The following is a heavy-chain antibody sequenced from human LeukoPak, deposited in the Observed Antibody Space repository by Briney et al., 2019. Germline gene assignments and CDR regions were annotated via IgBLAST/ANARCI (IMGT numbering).Heavy chain of an antibody. CDR1: GFTFSSYS. CDR3: ARGPQYSYGFLADY. Sequence: PGGSLRLSCAASGFTFSSYSMNWVRQAPGKGLEWVSSISSSSSYIYYADSVKGRFTISRDNAKNSLYLQMNSLRAEDTAVYYCARGPQYSYGFLADYWGQGTLVTVSS. D-gene: IGHD5-18*01. J-gene: IGHJ4*02. CDR2: ISSSSSYI. V-gene: IGHV3-21*01.